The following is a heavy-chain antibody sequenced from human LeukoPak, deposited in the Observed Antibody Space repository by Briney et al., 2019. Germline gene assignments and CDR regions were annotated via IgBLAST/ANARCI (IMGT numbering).Heavy chain of an antibody. Sequence: GGSLRLSCAASGFTFDDYAMSWVRQAPGKGLEWVSGVSGDGSTTYYADSVKGRFTISRDNSKNTLFLQMNSLRVEDTAVYYCASSEFYYGFDVRGQGTTVTVSS. J-gene: IGHJ6*02. CDR3: ASSEFYYGFDV. CDR1: GFTFDDYA. CDR2: VSGDGSTT. V-gene: IGHV3-23*01.